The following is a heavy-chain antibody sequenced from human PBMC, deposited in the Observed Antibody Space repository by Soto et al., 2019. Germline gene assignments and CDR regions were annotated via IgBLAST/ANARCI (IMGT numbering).Heavy chain of an antibody. D-gene: IGHD3-9*01. V-gene: IGHV4-31*03. Sequence: SETLSLTCTVSGGSISNDGYFWSWIRQHPGKGLEWIGYISNSGIKYYNPSLKSRVIISVDTSENHFSLNLSSVTAADTAVYYCARVGSRRYDILTGYRKKHYYYYMDVWGKGTTVTVSS. J-gene: IGHJ6*03. CDR2: ISNSGIK. CDR3: ARVGSRRYDILTGYRKKHYYYYMDV. CDR1: GGSISNDGYF.